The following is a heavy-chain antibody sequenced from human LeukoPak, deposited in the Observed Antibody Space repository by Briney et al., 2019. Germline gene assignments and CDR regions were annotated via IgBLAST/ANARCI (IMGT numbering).Heavy chain of an antibody. D-gene: IGHD6-6*01. CDR3: ARDRGSSSFNYYYYYGMDV. V-gene: IGHV1-69*04. CDR2: IIPILGIA. J-gene: IGHJ6*02. CDR1: GGTFSSYA. Sequence: SVKVSCKASGGTFSSYAISWVRQAPGQGLEWMGRIIPILGIANYAQKFQGRVTITVDKSTSTAYMELSSLRSEDTAVYYCARDRGSSSFNYYYYYGMDVWGQGTTVTVSS.